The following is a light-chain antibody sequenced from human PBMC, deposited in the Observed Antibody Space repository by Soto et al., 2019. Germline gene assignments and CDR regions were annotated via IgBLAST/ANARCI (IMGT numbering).Light chain of an antibody. Sequence: IVLTQCPGTPSLSQREKTTFXXRASQSVSSSYIAWYQQKRGQAPRRXXYGASIRATGIPSRFSGSGSGTDFTFTISSLQPEDIATYYCPQYDKLPRWRFGDGTKVDIK. V-gene: IGKV3-20*01. CDR1: QSVSSSY. CDR2: GAS. J-gene: IGKJ1*01. CDR3: PQYDKLPRWR.